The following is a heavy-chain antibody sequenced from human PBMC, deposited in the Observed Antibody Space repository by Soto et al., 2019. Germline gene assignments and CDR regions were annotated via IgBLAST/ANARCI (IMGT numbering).Heavy chain of an antibody. CDR3: VKDRPIFSITGNKGYFEY. CDR2: ISSNGGST. D-gene: IGHD1-20*01. Sequence: VGSLRLSCSASVFTFSSYAMHCVRHSPGKGLEYVSAISSNGGSTYYADSVKGRFTISRDNSKNTLYLQMSSLRAEDTAVYYCVKDRPIFSITGNKGYFEYWGQGTLVTVSS. CDR1: VFTFSSYA. J-gene: IGHJ4*02. V-gene: IGHV3-64D*06.